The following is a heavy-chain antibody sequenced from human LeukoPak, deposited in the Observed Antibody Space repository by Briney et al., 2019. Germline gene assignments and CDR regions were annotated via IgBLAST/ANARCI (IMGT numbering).Heavy chain of an antibody. CDR3: ARPLSGTYGMDV. Sequence: PGGSLRLSCAASGFTFSSYEMNWVRQAPGKGLEWVSFISTSSSYIYFADSVKGRVTISRDNAKNSLYLQMNSLRAEDTAVYYCARPLSGTYGMDVWGQGTTVTVSS. CDR1: GFTFSSYE. J-gene: IGHJ6*02. V-gene: IGHV3-21*01. CDR2: ISTSSSYI. D-gene: IGHD2-15*01.